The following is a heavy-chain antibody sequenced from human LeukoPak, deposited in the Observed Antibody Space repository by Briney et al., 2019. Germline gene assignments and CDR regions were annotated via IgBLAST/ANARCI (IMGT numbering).Heavy chain of an antibody. J-gene: IGHJ3*02. D-gene: IGHD3-22*01. Sequence: GALGISFATSGFTFSSYWVHWVRPAPRKGLVWVSRINPDGTSTRYEDSVKGRFTISRDNAKNTVYLQMNSLRAEDTAVYYCARMGYDSSGYYLHHDAFDIWGQGTMVTVSS. CDR3: ARMGYDSSGYYLHHDAFDI. V-gene: IGHV3-74*01. CDR1: GFTFSSYW. CDR2: INPDGTST.